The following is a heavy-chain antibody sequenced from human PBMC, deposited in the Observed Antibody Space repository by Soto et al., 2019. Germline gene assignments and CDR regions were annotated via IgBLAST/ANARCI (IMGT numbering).Heavy chain of an antibody. D-gene: IGHD1-1*01. J-gene: IGHJ4*02. CDR2: IDEDGSEY. CDR1: GFTFSSYW. Sequence: EVHLEESGGGLVHPGGSLRLSCAASGFTFSSYWMNWVRQAPGKGLEWVANIDEDGSEYNDAESVRGRFTISRDNAKNTWYLQMNSLRAADTAVYYCARTGDGHHDFLDYWGQGILVSVSS. V-gene: IGHV3-7*01. CDR3: ARTGDGHHDFLDY.